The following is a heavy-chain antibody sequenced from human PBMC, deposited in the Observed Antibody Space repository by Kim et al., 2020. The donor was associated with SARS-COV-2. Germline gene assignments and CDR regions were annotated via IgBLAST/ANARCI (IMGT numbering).Heavy chain of an antibody. D-gene: IGHD1-26*01. CDR3: ARREAGSNYFDY. V-gene: IGHV4-4*07. CDR2: IYANGRT. J-gene: IGHJ4*02. Sequence: SETLSLTCTVSGGSISSYYWSWIRQPAGKGLEWIGRIYANGRTDYNPSLNSRVTMSMDTSKNQVSLKLSDVTAADTAVYYCARREAGSNYFDYWGQGTLV. CDR1: GGSISSYY.